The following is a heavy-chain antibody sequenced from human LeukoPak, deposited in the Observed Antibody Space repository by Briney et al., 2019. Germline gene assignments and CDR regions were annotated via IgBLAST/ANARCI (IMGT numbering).Heavy chain of an antibody. CDR3: ARDPAGRDGYKGFDY. D-gene: IGHD5-24*01. CDR2: IYSGGST. CDR1: GFTVSSNY. Sequence: PGGSLRLSCAASGFTVSSNYMTWVRQAPGKGLEWVSVIYSGGSTYYADSVKGRFTISRDNSKNTLYLQMNSLRAEDTAVYYCARDPAGRDGYKGFDYLGQGTLVTVSS. V-gene: IGHV3-53*01. J-gene: IGHJ4*02.